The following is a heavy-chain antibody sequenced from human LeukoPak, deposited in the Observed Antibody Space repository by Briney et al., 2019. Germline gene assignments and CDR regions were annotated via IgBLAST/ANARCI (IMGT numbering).Heavy chain of an antibody. CDR2: ISSSSSYI. Sequence: GGSLRLSCAASGFTFSSYWMSWVRQAPGKGLEWVSSISSSSSYIYYADSVKGRFTISRDNAKNSLYLQLNSLRAGDTAMYYCARSGYGDFDYWGQGTLVTVSS. D-gene: IGHD5-18*01. CDR3: ARSGYGDFDY. V-gene: IGHV3-21*04. J-gene: IGHJ4*02. CDR1: GFTFSSYW.